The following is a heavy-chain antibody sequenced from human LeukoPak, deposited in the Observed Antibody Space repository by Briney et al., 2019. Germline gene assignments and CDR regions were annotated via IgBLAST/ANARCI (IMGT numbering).Heavy chain of an antibody. CDR1: GGSFSGYY. CDR3: ARRSGSYYHY. Sequence: SETLSLTCAVYGGSFSGYYWSWIRQPPGKGLEWIGEINHSGSTNYNLSLKSRVTISVDTSKNQFSLKLSSVTAADTAVYYCARRSGSYYHYWGQGTLVTVSS. D-gene: IGHD1-26*01. V-gene: IGHV4-34*01. J-gene: IGHJ4*02. CDR2: INHSGST.